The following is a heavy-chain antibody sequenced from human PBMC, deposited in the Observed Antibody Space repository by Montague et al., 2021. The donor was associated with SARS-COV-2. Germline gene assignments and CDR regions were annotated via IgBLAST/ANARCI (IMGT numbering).Heavy chain of an antibody. CDR1: GFTFSSNS. CDR3: ARGGEIDVWAPFGH. J-gene: IGHJ4*02. V-gene: IGHV3-21*01. Sequence: SLSLSFATSGFTFSSNSMNWVRQAPGKGLEWVSTISSDTLHTFYAESVKGRFTISRDNAKNELYLQMNSLKAEDMAVYYCARGGEIDVWAPFGHWGQGTLVTVSS. CDR2: ISSDTLHT. D-gene: IGHD3-16*01.